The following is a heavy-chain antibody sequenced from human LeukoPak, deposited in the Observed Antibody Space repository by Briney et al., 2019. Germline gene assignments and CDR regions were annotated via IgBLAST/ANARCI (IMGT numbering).Heavy chain of an antibody. CDR2: INHSGST. Sequence: PSETLSLTCAVYGGSFSGYYWSWIRQPPGKGLEWIGEINHSGSTNYNPSLKSRVTISVDTSKSQFSLKLSSVTAADTAVYYCARARRLVWYYYYGMDVWGQGTTVTVSS. J-gene: IGHJ6*02. CDR1: GGSFSGYY. V-gene: IGHV4-34*01. CDR3: ARARRLVWYYYYGMDV. D-gene: IGHD5/OR15-5a*01.